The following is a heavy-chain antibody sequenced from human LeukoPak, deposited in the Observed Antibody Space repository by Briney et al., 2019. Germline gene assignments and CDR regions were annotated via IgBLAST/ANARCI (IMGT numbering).Heavy chain of an antibody. CDR3: AKDSTRQYGGNSGLFDY. J-gene: IGHJ4*02. V-gene: IGHV3-9*01. CDR2: ISWNSGSI. CDR1: GFTFDDYA. Sequence: GRSLRLSCAASGFTFDDYAMHWVRQAPGKGLEWVSGISWNSGSIGYADSVKGRFTISRDNAKNSLYLQMNSLRAKDTALYYCAKDSTRQYGGNSGLFDYWGQGTLVTVSS. D-gene: IGHD4-23*01.